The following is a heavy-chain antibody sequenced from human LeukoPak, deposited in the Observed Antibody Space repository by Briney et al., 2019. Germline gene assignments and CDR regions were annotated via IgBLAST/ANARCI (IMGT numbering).Heavy chain of an antibody. Sequence: SETLSLTSTVPGGSISSSSYYWGWIRQPRGRGVEWIGSIYYSGSTYYNPSLKSRVTISVDTSKNQFSLRLNSVTAADTAVYYCARVGYGGYGVFEYWGQGTLVTISS. J-gene: IGHJ4*02. CDR3: ARVGYGGYGVFEY. CDR2: IYYSGST. V-gene: IGHV4-39*07. CDR1: GGSISSSSYY. D-gene: IGHD5-12*01.